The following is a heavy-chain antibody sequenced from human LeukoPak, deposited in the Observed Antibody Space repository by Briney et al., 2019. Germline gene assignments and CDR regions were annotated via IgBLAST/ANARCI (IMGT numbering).Heavy chain of an antibody. CDR3: ARDQSPYYYDSSGLRSFDY. D-gene: IGHD3-22*01. J-gene: IGHJ4*02. V-gene: IGHV1-18*01. CDR1: GYTFTSYG. Sequence: ASVKVSCKASGYTFTSYGISWVRQAPGQGLEWMGWISAYNGNTNYAQKLQGRVTMTTDTSTSTAYMELRSRRSDDTAVYYCARDQSPYYYDSSGLRSFDYWGQGTLVTVSS. CDR2: ISAYNGNT.